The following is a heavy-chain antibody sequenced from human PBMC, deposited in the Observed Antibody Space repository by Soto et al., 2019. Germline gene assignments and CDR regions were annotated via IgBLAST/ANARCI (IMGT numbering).Heavy chain of an antibody. Sequence: EGQLVESGGGLVQPGRSLRLACAASGFTCDDYAMHWVRHGPWKGVEWVSGISWNSGRIDYADSVKGRFTISRDNAKKSLYLQMNSLRGEETALYYCAKDIREYGSGWTYFDNWGQGTLVTVSS. CDR1: GFTCDDYA. CDR3: AKDIREYGSGWTYFDN. J-gene: IGHJ4*02. V-gene: IGHV3-9*01. D-gene: IGHD6-19*01. CDR2: ISWNSGRI.